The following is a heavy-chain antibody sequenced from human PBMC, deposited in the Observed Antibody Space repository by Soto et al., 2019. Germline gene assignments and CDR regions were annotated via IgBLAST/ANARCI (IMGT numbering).Heavy chain of an antibody. V-gene: IGHV1-18*01. J-gene: IGHJ4*02. D-gene: IGHD1-26*01. CDR3: ARERGGYKHFDY. CDR1: GYTFTSYG. CDR2: INTYTGNI. Sequence: ASVKVSCKVSGYTFTSYGISWVRQAPGQGLEWMGWINTYTGNINYAQKLQGRVTMTTDTSTSTAYMELRSLRSDDTALYYCARERGGYKHFDYWGQGILVTVSS.